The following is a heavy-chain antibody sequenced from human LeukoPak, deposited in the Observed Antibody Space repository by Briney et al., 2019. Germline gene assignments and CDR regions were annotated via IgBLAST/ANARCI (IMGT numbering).Heavy chain of an antibody. D-gene: IGHD6-6*01. CDR2: ISYDGSNK. Sequence: GGSLRLSCAASGFTFSRSGMDWVRQAPGKELEWVAIISYDGSNKYYADSVKGRFTISRDNSKNTLYLQMNSLRAEDTAVYYCAKDQEQLATFDYWGQGTLVTVSS. J-gene: IGHJ4*02. CDR1: GFTFSRSG. CDR3: AKDQEQLATFDY. V-gene: IGHV3-30*18.